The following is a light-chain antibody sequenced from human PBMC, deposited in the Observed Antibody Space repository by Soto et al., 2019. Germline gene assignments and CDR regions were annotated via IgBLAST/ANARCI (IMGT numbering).Light chain of an antibody. CDR1: SSDVGGFNY. Sequence: QSALTQPRSVSGSPGQSVTVSCTGTSSDVGGFNYVTWYQQHPGKAPKLVISDVNKRPSGVPDLFSGSKSGNTASLTISGLQAEDEADYYCCSFAGRIFVFGTGTKLTVL. CDR2: DVN. CDR3: CSFAGRIFV. V-gene: IGLV2-11*02. J-gene: IGLJ1*01.